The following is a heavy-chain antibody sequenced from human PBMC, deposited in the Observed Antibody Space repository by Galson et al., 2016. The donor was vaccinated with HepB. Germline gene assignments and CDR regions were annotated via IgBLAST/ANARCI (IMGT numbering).Heavy chain of an antibody. CDR3: ARDLGVYNFWSGYTHYGMDV. V-gene: IGHV3-48*01. J-gene: IGHJ6*02. CDR1: GFTFSAST. D-gene: IGHD3-3*01. Sequence: SLRLSCAASGFTFSASTMNWVRQTPEKGLEWVSYINAPSDAIYYADSVKGRFTISRDNAKNTLYLQMNSLRAEDTAVYYCARDLGVYNFWSGYTHYGMDVWGQGTTVTVSS. CDR2: INAPSDAI.